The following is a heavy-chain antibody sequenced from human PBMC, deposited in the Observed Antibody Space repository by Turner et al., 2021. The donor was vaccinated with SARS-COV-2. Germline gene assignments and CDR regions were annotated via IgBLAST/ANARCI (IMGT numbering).Heavy chain of an antibody. Sequence: EVQLVQSGAKVKKPGASLKISCKASGYSFTNYWIAWVRQMPGKGLEWMGFIKPGDSDVRYSPSFQGQVTISADKSISTAYLQWSSVEASDTAIYYCARSVWIHDYWGQGTLVTVSS. CDR3: ARSVWIHDY. D-gene: IGHD6-25*01. V-gene: IGHV5-51*03. CDR2: IKPGDSDV. J-gene: IGHJ4*02. CDR1: GYSFTNYW.